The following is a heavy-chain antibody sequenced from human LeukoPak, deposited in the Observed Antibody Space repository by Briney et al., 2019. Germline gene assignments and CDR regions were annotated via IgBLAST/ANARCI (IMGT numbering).Heavy chain of an antibody. J-gene: IGHJ6*02. V-gene: IGHV1-18*01. CDR3: ARAIPELGYCSSTSCKTPMPYYYYGMDV. CDR2: ISAYNGNT. Sequence: ASVKVSCKASGYTFTSYGISWVRQAPGQGLEWMGWISAYNGNTNYAQKLQGRVPMTTDTSTSTAYMELRSLRSDDTAVYYCARAIPELGYCSSTSCKTPMPYYYYGMDVWGQGTTVTVSS. CDR1: GYTFTSYG. D-gene: IGHD2-2*01.